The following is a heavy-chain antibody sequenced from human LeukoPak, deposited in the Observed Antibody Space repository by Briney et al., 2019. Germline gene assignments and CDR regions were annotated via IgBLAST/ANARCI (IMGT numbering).Heavy chain of an antibody. Sequence: KTSETLSLTCTVSGGSISSSSYYWSWIRQPPGKGLEWIGYIYYSGSTNYNPSLKSRVTISVDTSKNQFSLKLSSVTAADTAVYYCARGRVVVVVAATRVIYYYYMDVWGKGTTVTVSS. D-gene: IGHD2-15*01. V-gene: IGHV4-61*01. CDR2: IYYSGST. J-gene: IGHJ6*03. CDR1: GGSISSSSYY. CDR3: ARGRVVVVVAATRVIYYYYMDV.